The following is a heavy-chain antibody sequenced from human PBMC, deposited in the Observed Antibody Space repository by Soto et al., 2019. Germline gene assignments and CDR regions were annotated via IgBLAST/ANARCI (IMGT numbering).Heavy chain of an antibody. CDR3: ARDFASSGWYVPIDY. Sequence: GGSLRLSCAASGFTFSSYSMNWVRQAPGKGLEWVSYISSSSSTIYYADSVKGRFTISRDNAKNSLYLQMNSLRAEDTAVYYCARDFASSGWYVPIDYWGQGTLVTVSS. CDR2: ISSSSSTI. J-gene: IGHJ4*02. D-gene: IGHD6-19*01. V-gene: IGHV3-48*01. CDR1: GFTFSSYS.